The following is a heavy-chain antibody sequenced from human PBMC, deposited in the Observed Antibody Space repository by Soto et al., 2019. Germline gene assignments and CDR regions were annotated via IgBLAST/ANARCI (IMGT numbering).Heavy chain of an antibody. D-gene: IGHD3-22*01. CDR1: GDSITSTSY. V-gene: IGHV4-4*02. CDR2: IYHSGGT. Sequence: QVQLQESGPGLVKPSGTLSLTCGVSGDSITSTSYWSWVRQPPGKGLEWIGEIYHSGGTNSNPSLKSRVTMSVDKSKNQFSLRLSSVTAADTALYYCARVSKDASGYYYGAFDIRGQGTMVTVSS. CDR3: ARVSKDASGYYYGAFDI. J-gene: IGHJ3*02.